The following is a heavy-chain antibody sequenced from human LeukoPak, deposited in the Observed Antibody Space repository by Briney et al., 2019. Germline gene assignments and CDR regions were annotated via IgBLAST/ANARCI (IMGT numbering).Heavy chain of an antibody. CDR1: GYTFTGYY. J-gene: IGHJ4*02. D-gene: IGHD2-15*01. CDR2: INPNSGGT. CDR3: AREPYSSFDY. Sequence: AASVKVSCKASGYTFTGYYMHWVRQAPGQGLEWMGWINPNSGGTNYAQKFQGRVTMTRDTSISTAYMELSGLRSDDTAVYYCAREPYSSFDYWGQGTLVTVSS. V-gene: IGHV1-2*02.